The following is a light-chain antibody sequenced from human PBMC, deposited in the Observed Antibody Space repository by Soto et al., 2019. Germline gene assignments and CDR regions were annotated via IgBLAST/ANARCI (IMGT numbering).Light chain of an antibody. J-gene: IGKJ1*01. V-gene: IGKV1-5*01. CDR1: QSISSW. CDR3: QQYNSFSWT. CDR2: DAS. Sequence: DTQMTQSPSTLSASVGDRVTITCRASQSISSWLAWYQQKPGKAPKLLIYDASSLESGVPSRFSGSGSGTEFTLTISSLQPDDFATYYCQQYNSFSWTFGQGTKVAIK.